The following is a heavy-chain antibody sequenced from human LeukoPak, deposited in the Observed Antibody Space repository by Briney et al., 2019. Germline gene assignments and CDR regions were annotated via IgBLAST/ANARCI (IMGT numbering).Heavy chain of an antibody. D-gene: IGHD6-13*01. CDR2: RYHDGRR. J-gene: IGHJ6*02. CDR1: GDSIRSDSW. CDR3: SREKGYLMEVDV. V-gene: IGHV4-4*02. Sequence: SETLSLTCAVSGDSIRSDSWWIWVRQAPGKGLEWIGERYHDGRRTYNPSLKSRVSISLDESENQFSLELTSVTAADTAVYFCSREKGYLMEVDVWGQGTTVTVSS.